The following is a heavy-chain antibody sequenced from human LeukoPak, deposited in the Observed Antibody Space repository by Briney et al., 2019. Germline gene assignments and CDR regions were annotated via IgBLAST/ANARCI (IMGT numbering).Heavy chain of an antibody. CDR1: GYTLTELS. Sequence: ASVKVSCKVSGYTLTELSMQWVRRVPGKGLEWMGGFDPEDGETIYVQKFRGRLTMTGDTSTDTAYMELSRLTSEDTAVYYCVTVYLGAYSSRWPYGMNVWGQGTTVTVSS. CDR3: VTVYLGAYSSRWPYGMNV. J-gene: IGHJ6*02. V-gene: IGHV1-24*01. CDR2: FDPEDGET. D-gene: IGHD6-13*01.